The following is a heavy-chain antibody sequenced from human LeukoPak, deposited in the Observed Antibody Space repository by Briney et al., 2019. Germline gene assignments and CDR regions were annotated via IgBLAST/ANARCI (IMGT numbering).Heavy chain of an antibody. D-gene: IGHD3-10*01. V-gene: IGHV4-39*01. CDR2: IYYSGST. CDR3: ARQRELWFGELLYPSYFDY. Sequence: SETLSLTCTVSGGSISSSSYYWGRIRQPPGKGLEWIGSIYYSGSTYYNPSLKSRVTISVDTSKNQFSLKLSSVTAADTAVYYCARQRELWFGELLYPSYFDYWGQGTLVTVSS. J-gene: IGHJ4*02. CDR1: GGSISSSSYY.